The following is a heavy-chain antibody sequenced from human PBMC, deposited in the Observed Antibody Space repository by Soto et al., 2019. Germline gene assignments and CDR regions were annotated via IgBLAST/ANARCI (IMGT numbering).Heavy chain of an antibody. CDR3: TRDGEITVSTWSFGGF. D-gene: IGHD3-10*01. V-gene: IGHV1-69*08. Sequence: QVQLVQSGAEVKKPGSSVKVSCKASGGTFSPYTINWVRQAPGQGLEWMGRIIPFHGVTNYAQKFQARVTITAYKSTSTAYMELSGLRFEDTAMYYCTRDGEITVSTWSFGGFWGRGTLVTVSS. CDR2: IIPFHGVT. J-gene: IGHJ4*02. CDR1: GGTFSPYT.